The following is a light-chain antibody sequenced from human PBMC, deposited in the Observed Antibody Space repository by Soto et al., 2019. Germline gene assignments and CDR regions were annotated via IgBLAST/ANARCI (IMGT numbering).Light chain of an antibody. V-gene: IGKV3-11*01. CDR3: QQRSNWPPLT. CDR1: QSVSSY. Sequence: EIVLTQSPATLSLSPGERATLSCRASQSVSSYLAWYQQKPGQAPRLLIYDASNSATGIPARFSGSGSGTDFTLTISSLEPEDFSVYYCQQRSNWPPLTFGGGNKVEIK. CDR2: DAS. J-gene: IGKJ4*01.